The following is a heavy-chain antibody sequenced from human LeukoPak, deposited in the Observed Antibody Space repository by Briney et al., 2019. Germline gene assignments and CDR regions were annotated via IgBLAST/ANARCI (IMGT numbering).Heavy chain of an antibody. CDR2: IRGGGGSA. V-gene: IGHV3-23*01. J-gene: IGHJ3*02. D-gene: IGHD4-17*01. CDR3: ARDPNGDYIGAFDM. Sequence: GGPLRLSCTASGFTFSAYAMMWVRQAPGKGPEWVSAIRGGGGSAFYADSVKGRFTISRDKSKYTLFLQMNSLRAEDTAVYYCARDPNGDYIGAFDMWGPGTMVTVSS. CDR1: GFTFSAYA.